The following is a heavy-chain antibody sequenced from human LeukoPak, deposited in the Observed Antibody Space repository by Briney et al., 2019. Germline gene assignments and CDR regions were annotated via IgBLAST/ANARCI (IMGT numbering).Heavy chain of an antibody. V-gene: IGHV3-7*01. D-gene: IGHD3-22*01. CDR2: IKEDGSEE. J-gene: IGHJ3*01. Sequence: GGSLRLSCAASGFTFSSYWMSWVRQAPRKGLECVANIKEDGSEEYYVDSVKGRFSISRDNAKSSLYLQMNSLRAKDTAVYYCARDWLAGNPYHAFDLWGKGTMVTVSS. CDR1: GFTFSSYW. CDR3: ARDWLAGNPYHAFDL.